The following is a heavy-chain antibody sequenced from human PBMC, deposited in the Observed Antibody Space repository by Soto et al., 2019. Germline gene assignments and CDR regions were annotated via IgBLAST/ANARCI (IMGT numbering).Heavy chain of an antibody. CDR3: ARRVAAHPYFDF. Sequence: GESLKISCKGSGYIFANDWIAWVRQMPGKGLEWMGINFPGDSDTRYSPSFQGQVTISADKSINTAYLQWSSLKASDTAVYYCARRVAAHPYFDFWGQGALVTVSS. CDR2: NFPGDSDT. D-gene: IGHD6-6*01. V-gene: IGHV5-51*01. J-gene: IGHJ4*02. CDR1: GYIFANDW.